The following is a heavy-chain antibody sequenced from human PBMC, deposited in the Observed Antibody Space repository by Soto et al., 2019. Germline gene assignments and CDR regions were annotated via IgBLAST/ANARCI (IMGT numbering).Heavy chain of an antibody. CDR2: ISGSGGST. CDR3: AKHHRVWLRLGAHDYFDY. J-gene: IGHJ4*02. Sequence: EVQLLESGGGLVQPGGSLRLSCAASEFTFSSYAMSWLRQAPGTGLEWASAISGSGGSTYYADSVKSRFTISRDNAKNTMYLKMNSLRAENTAVYDCAKHHRVWLRLGAHDYFDYWGQGTLVTVSS. V-gene: IGHV3-23*01. CDR1: EFTFSSYA. D-gene: IGHD5-12*01.